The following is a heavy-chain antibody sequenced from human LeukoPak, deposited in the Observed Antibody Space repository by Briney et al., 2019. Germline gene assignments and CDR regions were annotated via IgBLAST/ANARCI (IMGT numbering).Heavy chain of an antibody. Sequence: ASVEVSCKASGYTFTSYYMHWVRQAPGQGLEWMGIINPSGGSTSYAQKFQGRVTMTRDTSTSTVYMELSSLRSEDTAVYYCARDGKLLVLDYWGQGTLVTVSS. CDR3: ARDGKLLVLDY. D-gene: IGHD6-13*01. V-gene: IGHV1-46*01. CDR2: INPSGGST. J-gene: IGHJ4*02. CDR1: GYTFTSYY.